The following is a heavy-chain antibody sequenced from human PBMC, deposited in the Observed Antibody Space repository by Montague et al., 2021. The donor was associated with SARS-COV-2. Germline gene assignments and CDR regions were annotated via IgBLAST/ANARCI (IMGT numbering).Heavy chain of an antibody. Sequence: SETLSLTCSVSGDSISRSHYFWAWLRQPPGMGLEWIGSIYFTAKTYSHPSLKSRVTISTDTSKYHFSLTPGSVAAADSAVFYCARWGINNAFDIWGLGTMITVSS. CDR3: ARWGINNAFDI. V-gene: IGHV4-39*02. CDR2: IYFTAKT. D-gene: IGHD1/OR15-1a*01. CDR1: GDSISRSHYF. J-gene: IGHJ3*02.